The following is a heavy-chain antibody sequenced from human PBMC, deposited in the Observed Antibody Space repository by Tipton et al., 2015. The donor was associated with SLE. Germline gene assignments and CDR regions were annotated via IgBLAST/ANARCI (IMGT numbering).Heavy chain of an antibody. CDR3: ARGRRGYTAYDVPYY. J-gene: IGHJ4*02. D-gene: IGHD5-12*01. CDR2: MYYSGST. CDR1: GGPISSGGYY. V-gene: IGHV4-31*03. Sequence: LRLSCTVSGGPISSGGYYWSWIRQHPGKGLEWIGYMYYSGSTYYNPSLKSRVSISVDTSKNQFSLKLSSLTAADTAVYYCARGRRGYTAYDVPYYWGQGTQVTVSS.